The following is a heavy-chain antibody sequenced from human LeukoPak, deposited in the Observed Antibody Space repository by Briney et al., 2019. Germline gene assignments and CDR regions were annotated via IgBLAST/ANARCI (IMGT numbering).Heavy chain of an antibody. D-gene: IGHD3-9*01. CDR3: ARDFDDILTGYSSNDY. CDR1: GYSISSGYY. CDR2: IYHGGST. J-gene: IGHJ4*02. Sequence: SETLSLTCTVSGYSISSGYYWGWIRQPPGKGLEWIGSIYHGGSTYYNPSLKSRVTISVDTSKNQFSLKLSSVTAADTAVYYCARDFDDILTGYSSNDYWGQGTLVTVSS. V-gene: IGHV4-38-2*02.